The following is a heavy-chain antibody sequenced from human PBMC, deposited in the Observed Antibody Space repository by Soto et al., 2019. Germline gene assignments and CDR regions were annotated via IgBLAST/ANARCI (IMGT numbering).Heavy chain of an antibody. Sequence: GGSLRRSCAACGFTFSSYGMHWVRQAPGKGLEWVAVIWYDGSNKYYADSVKGRFTISRDKSKNTLYLQMNSLRAEDTAVYYCARDTSGWTAGHYGMDVWGQGTTVTVSS. J-gene: IGHJ6*02. CDR1: GFTFSSYG. CDR2: IWYDGSNK. V-gene: IGHV3-33*01. D-gene: IGHD2-2*01. CDR3: ARDTSGWTAGHYGMDV.